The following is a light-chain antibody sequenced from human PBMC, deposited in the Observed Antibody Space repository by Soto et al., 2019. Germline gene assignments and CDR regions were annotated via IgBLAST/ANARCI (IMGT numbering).Light chain of an antibody. V-gene: IGKV1-5*01. CDR3: QQYSIYPM. CDR1: QSISSW. CDR2: DAS. J-gene: IGKJ1*01. Sequence: DIQMTQSPSTLSASVGDRVTITCRASQSISSWLAWYQQKPGKAPKLLIYDASSLESGVPSRFSGSGSGTEFTLNISGLQPDDVASYYCQQYSIYPMVGQGTKVEIK.